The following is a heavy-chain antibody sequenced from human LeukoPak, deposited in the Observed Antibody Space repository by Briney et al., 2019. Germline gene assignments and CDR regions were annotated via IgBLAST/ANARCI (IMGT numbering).Heavy chain of an antibody. CDR3: ARDDDSSGYYHN. J-gene: IGHJ4*02. V-gene: IGHV1-69*13. CDR1: GGTFSSYA. Sequence: SVKVSCKASGGTFSSYAISWVRQAPGQGLEWMGGIIPIFGTANYAQKFQGRITITADESTSTAYMELSSLRSEDTAVYYCARDDDSSGYYHNWGQGTLVTVSS. CDR2: IIPIFGTA. D-gene: IGHD3-22*01.